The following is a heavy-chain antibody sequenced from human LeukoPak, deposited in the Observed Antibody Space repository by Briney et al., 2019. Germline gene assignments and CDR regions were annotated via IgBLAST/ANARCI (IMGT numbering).Heavy chain of an antibody. Sequence: LETLSLTCTVSGGSISSISSYWGWIRQPPGRGREWIESIYYSGSTYYNPSLKSRVTITVDTSKNQFSLRLSSVTAADAAVYYCVTDASPYRNTYWGQRTLVTVSS. J-gene: IGHJ4*02. CDR1: GGSISSISSY. D-gene: IGHD1-1*01. V-gene: IGHV4-39*07. CDR2: IYYSGST. CDR3: VTDASPYRNTY.